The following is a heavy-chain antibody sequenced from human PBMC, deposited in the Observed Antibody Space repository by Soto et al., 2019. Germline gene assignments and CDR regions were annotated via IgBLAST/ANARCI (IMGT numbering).Heavy chain of an antibody. J-gene: IGHJ4*02. CDR1: GYTYTSKC. CDR2: ISAYNGNT. D-gene: IGHD4-17*01. CDR3: ARVRYGEIDY. Sequence: GASAKASSKESGYTYTSKCRSWVRQAPGQGLEWMGWISAYNGNTNYAQKLQGRVTMTTDTSTSTAYMELRSLRSDDTAVYYCARVRYGEIDYWGQGTLVPVSS. V-gene: IGHV1-18*01.